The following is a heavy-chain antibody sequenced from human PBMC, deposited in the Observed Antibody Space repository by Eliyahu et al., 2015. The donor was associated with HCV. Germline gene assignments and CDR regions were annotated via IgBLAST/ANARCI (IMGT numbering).Heavy chain of an antibody. Sequence: EVQLVESGGGLVQPGGFLXLSCXASGFTFSNYWMHWVRQAPGKGLVWVSHVDSDGSREDYADSVRGRFTISRDNAKNTLFLQMRSLRVEDTAVYYCASLSAPSDYWGQGVLVTVSS. CDR2: VDSDGSRE. D-gene: IGHD6-25*01. CDR1: GFTFSNYW. V-gene: IGHV3-74*01. J-gene: IGHJ4*02. CDR3: ASLSAPSDY.